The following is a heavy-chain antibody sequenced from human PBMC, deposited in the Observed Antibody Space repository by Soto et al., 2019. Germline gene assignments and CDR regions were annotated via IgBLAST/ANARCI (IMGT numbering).Heavy chain of an antibody. V-gene: IGHV3-15*07. Sequence: EVTLVESGGGLVKPGGSLRLSCAASGFTYSRAWMNWVRQGPGTGLEWVGRIQSKTDGETIDYAAPVEGRFTISRHDSTHTLSLEMNSLETEDTAVYYCTTYHLVMVASFDIWGQGTLVTVSS. CDR2: IQSKTDGETI. D-gene: IGHD2-15*01. CDR1: GFTYSRAW. CDR3: TTYHLVMVASFDI. J-gene: IGHJ4*02.